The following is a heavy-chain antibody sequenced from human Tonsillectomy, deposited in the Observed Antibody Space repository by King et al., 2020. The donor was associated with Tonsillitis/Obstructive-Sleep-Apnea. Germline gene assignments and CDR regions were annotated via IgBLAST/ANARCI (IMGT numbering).Heavy chain of an antibody. D-gene: IGHD3-9*01. CDR3: ARGYYDILTGYFLIDY. J-gene: IGHJ4*02. CDR1: GFTFSSYN. Sequence: VQLVESGGGLVKPGGSLRLSCAASGFTFSSYNMNWVRQAPGKGLEWVSSISSSSTYIYYADSVKGRFTISRDNAKNSMYLQMDSLRAEDTAVYYCARGYYDILTGYFLIDYWGQGTLVTVPS. CDR2: ISSSSTYI. V-gene: IGHV3-21*06.